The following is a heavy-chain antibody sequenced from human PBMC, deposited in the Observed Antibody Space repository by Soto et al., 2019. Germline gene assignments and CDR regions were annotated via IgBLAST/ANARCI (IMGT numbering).Heavy chain of an antibody. CDR3: GRARPHHDY. CDR2: ISYDGSNK. Sequence: QVQLVESGGGVVQPGRSLRLSCAASGFTFSSYTMHWVRQAPGKGLEWVAIISYDGSNKYYADSVKGRFTISRDNSKNTLYLQMNSRRDEDTAVYYCGRARPHHDYWGQGTLVTVSS. CDR1: GFTFSSYT. J-gene: IGHJ4*02. V-gene: IGHV3-30-3*01.